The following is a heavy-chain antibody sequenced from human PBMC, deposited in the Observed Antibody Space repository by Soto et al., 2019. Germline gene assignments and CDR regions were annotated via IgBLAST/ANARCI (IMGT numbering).Heavy chain of an antibody. Sequence: GGSLRLSCAASGFTFSTYRMNWVRQAPGKGLEWVAVISYDGSNKYYADSVKGRFTISRDNSKNTLYLQMNSLRAEDTAVYYCAKRTSPVHYYYYYMDVWGKGTTVTVSS. CDR2: ISYDGSNK. V-gene: IGHV3-30*18. CDR1: GFTFSTYR. D-gene: IGHD1-7*01. J-gene: IGHJ6*03. CDR3: AKRTSPVHYYYYYMDV.